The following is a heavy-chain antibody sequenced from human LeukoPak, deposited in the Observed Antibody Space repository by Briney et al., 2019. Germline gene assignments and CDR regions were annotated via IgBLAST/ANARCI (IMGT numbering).Heavy chain of an antibody. D-gene: IGHD6-19*01. Sequence: SETLSLTCAVYGGSFSDYYWIWIRQPPGKGLEWIGEIFHGGSPNCNPSLKSRVTTSVDTSKNQFSLKLTSVTAADTAVYYCARDSSGWYASDYWGQGTLVTVSS. J-gene: IGHJ4*02. V-gene: IGHV4-34*12. CDR3: ARDSSGWYASDY. CDR2: IFHGGSP. CDR1: GGSFSDYY.